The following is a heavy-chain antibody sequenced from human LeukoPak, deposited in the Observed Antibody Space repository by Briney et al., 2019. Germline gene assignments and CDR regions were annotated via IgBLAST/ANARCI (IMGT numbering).Heavy chain of an antibody. CDR2: IYYSGST. Sequence: SETLSLTCTVSGGSISSYYWGWIRPPPGKGLEWIGSIYYSGSTYYNPSPKSRVTISVDTSKNQFSLKLSSVTAADTAVYYCARDNRYYYDSSGYSGWGQGTLVTVSS. CDR3: ARDNRYYYDSSGYSG. CDR1: GGSISSYY. D-gene: IGHD3-22*01. V-gene: IGHV4-39*07. J-gene: IGHJ4*02.